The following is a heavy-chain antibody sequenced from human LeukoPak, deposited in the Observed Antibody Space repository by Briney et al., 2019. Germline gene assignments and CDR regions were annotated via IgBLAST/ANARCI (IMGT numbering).Heavy chain of an antibody. Sequence: ASVKVSCKASGYTFTSYGISWVRQAPGQGLEWMGWISAYNGNTNYAQKLQGRVTMTTDTPTSTAYMELRSLRSDDTAVYYCARSSSSWYGYYYYYMDVWGKGTTVTVSS. J-gene: IGHJ6*03. CDR1: GYTFTSYG. CDR3: ARSSSSWYGYYYYYMDV. V-gene: IGHV1-18*01. D-gene: IGHD6-13*01. CDR2: ISAYNGNT.